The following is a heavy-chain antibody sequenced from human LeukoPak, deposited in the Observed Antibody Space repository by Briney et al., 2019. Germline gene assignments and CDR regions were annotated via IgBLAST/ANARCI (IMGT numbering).Heavy chain of an antibody. D-gene: IGHD3-3*01. V-gene: IGHV4-38-2*02. CDR3: ARGDPSDFWSGSLYYFDY. J-gene: IGHJ4*02. CDR2: IYHSGST. CDR1: GYSISSGYY. Sequence: SETLSLTCTVSGYSISSGYYWGWIRQPPGKGLEWIGSIYHSGSTYYNPSLKSRVTISVDTSKNQFSQKLSSVTAADTAVYYCARGDPSDFWSGSLYYFDYWGQGTLVTVSS.